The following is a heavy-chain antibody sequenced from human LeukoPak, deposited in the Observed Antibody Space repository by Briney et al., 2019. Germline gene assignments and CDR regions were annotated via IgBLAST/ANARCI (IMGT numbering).Heavy chain of an antibody. CDR2: ISYDGSNK. V-gene: IGHV3-30*04. Sequence: PGGSLRLSCAASGFIFSSHAMHWVRQAPGKGLVWVAIISYDGSNKFYADSVKGRFTISRDNSKNMLYLQMNSLRAEDTAVYYCAKGFHSGSFNELVYWGQGTLVTVSS. CDR1: GFIFSSHA. D-gene: IGHD1-26*01. J-gene: IGHJ4*02. CDR3: AKGFHSGSFNELVY.